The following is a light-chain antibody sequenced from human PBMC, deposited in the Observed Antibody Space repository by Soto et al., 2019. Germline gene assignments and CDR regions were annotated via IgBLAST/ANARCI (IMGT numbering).Light chain of an antibody. CDR3: QQYDNSPIT. CDR2: GAS. J-gene: IGKJ5*01. Sequence: IGLTQSPGILSLSPGERASLSCGASQSISSSFLAWYQQKPGQAPRLLIYGASSRATGIPDRFSGTGSETDFTLTISRLEPEDFAVYYCQQYDNSPITFGQGTRLEIK. CDR1: QSISSSF. V-gene: IGKV3-20*01.